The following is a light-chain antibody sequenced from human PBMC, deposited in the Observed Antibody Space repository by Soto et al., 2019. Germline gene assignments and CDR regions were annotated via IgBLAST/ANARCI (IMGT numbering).Light chain of an antibody. CDR1: SSDVGEYDY. CDR2: EVT. V-gene: IGLV2-8*01. Sequence: QSALTQPPSASGSPGQSVTISCTGTSSDVGEYDYVSWYQQHPGKAPKLMIYEVTKRPSGVPDRFSGSKSGNTASLTVSGLQAEDETYYCCSAYAGSSKLIFGGGTKLTVL. J-gene: IGLJ2*01. CDR3: SAYAGSSKLI.